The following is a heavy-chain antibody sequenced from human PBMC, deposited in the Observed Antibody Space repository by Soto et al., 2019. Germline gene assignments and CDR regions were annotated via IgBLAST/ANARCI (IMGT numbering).Heavy chain of an antibody. Sequence: SETLSLTCAVSGGSVNTGYWWSWVRQPPGKGLEWIGEVHHSGATNYILSLTSRLTMSVDKSGNQVSLEPTSVTAADTAVYYCARGVSYRWVYWGQGTLVTVSS. J-gene: IGHJ4*02. CDR2: VHHSGAT. D-gene: IGHD3-16*02. CDR3: ARGVSYRWVY. CDR1: GGSVNTGYW. V-gene: IGHV4-4*02.